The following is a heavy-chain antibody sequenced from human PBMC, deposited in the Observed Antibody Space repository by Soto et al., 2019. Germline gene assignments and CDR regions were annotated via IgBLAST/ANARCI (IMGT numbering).Heavy chain of an antibody. Sequence: PGESLKISCRGSGYSFTSYWIAWVRQMPGKGLEWMGIIYPGDSDTRYSPSFQGQVTISVDKSISTAYLQMNSLRTEDTALYYCAKDKSRGLTSLYYYYGMDVWGQGTTVTVS. CDR2: IYPGDSDT. CDR3: AKDKSRGLTSLYYYYGMDV. V-gene: IGHV5-51*01. D-gene: IGHD1-26*01. J-gene: IGHJ6*02. CDR1: GYSFTSYW.